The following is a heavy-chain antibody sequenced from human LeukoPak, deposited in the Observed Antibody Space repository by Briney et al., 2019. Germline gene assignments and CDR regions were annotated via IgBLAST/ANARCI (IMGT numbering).Heavy chain of an antibody. Sequence: RGSLRLSCAASGFSFSTYSMNWVRQAPGKGLEWVSSISSSSSYIYYADSVKGRFTISRDNAKNSVYLEMNSLRVEDTAVYYCARVPSDYWGQGTLVTVSS. CDR1: GFSFSTYS. J-gene: IGHJ4*02. CDR3: ARVPSDY. CDR2: ISSSSSYI. V-gene: IGHV3-21*01.